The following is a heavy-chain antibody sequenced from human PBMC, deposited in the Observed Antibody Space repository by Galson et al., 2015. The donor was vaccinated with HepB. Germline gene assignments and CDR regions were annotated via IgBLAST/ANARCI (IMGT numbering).Heavy chain of an antibody. D-gene: IGHD5-12*01. CDR3: ARVRRYSGYDGGFFSQKNYWYFDL. J-gene: IGHJ2*01. V-gene: IGHV1-3*01. Sequence: SVKVSCKASGYTFTSYAMHWVRQAPGQRLEWMGWINAGNGNTKYSQKFQGRVTITRDTSASTAYMELSSLRSEDTAVYYCARVRRYSGYDGGFFSQKNYWYFDLWGRGTLVTVSS. CDR2: INAGNGNT. CDR1: GYTFTSYA.